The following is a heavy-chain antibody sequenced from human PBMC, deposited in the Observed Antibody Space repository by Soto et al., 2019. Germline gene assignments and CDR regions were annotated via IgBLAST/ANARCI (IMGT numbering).Heavy chain of an antibody. CDR2: MSYDGSQI. V-gene: IGHV3-30*18. CDR1: GFAFRSYG. CDR3: AKAGAKRVVDY. J-gene: IGHJ4*02. Sequence: QVHLVESGGGVVPPGRSLRLSCVASGFAFRSYGMHWVRQAPGKGLEWVAVMSYDGSQIYHADFVKGRFTVSRDNSKNTLYLKMNSRREEDTAVYYCAKAGAKRVVDYWGQGTQVTVSS.